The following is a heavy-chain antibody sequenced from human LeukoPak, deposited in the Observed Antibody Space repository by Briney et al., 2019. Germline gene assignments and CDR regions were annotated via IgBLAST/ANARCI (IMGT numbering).Heavy chain of an antibody. D-gene: IGHD3-10*01. CDR3: ARDPYGPRTGYYYYMDV. CDR2: INPSGGST. V-gene: IGHV1-46*01. J-gene: IGHJ6*03. Sequence: VASVKVSRKASGYTFTSYYMHWVRQAPGQGLEWMGIINPSGGSTSYAQKFQGRVTMTRDTSTSTVYMELSSLRSEDTAVYYCARDPYGPRTGYYYYMDVWGKGTTVTVSS. CDR1: GYTFTSYY.